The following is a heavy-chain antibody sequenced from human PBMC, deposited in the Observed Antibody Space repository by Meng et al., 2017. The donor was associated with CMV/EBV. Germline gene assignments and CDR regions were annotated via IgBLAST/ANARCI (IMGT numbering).Heavy chain of an antibody. D-gene: IGHD6-13*01. CDR3: ARGGKYSSSWLPPSY. V-gene: IGHV4-34*01. J-gene: IGHJ4*02. CDR1: GGSFSGYY. Sequence: SETLSLTCAVYGGSFSGYYWSWIRQPPGKGLEWIGEINHSGSTNYNPSLKSRVTISVDTSKNQFSLKRSSVTAADTAVYYCARGGKYSSSWLPPSYWGQGTLVTVSS. CDR2: INHSGST.